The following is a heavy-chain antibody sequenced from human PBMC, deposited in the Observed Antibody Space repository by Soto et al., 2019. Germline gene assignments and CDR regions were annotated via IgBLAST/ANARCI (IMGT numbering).Heavy chain of an antibody. V-gene: IGHV1-18*01. CDR2: ISAYNGNT. CDR1: GYTFTSYG. J-gene: IGHJ4*02. CDR3: ARDPYTYYDFWSGSTDYYFDY. D-gene: IGHD3-3*01. Sequence: ASVKVSCKASGYTFTSYGISWVRQAPGQGLEWMGWISAYNGNTNYAQKLQGRVTMTTDTSTSTAYMELRSLRSDDTAVYYCARDPYTYYDFWSGSTDYYFDYWRQGTLVTVSS.